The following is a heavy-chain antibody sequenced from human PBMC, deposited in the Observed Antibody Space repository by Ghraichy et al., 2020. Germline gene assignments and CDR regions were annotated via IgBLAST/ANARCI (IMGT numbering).Heavy chain of an antibody. Sequence: GGSLRLSCAASGFTFNSYGMPWVRQAPGKGLEWMAAIWYDGSNKYYGDSVKGRFTISRDNSKNTLYLQMNSLRAEDTAVYYCARDLRGEVVPAAIRYWGQGTLVTVSS. CDR3: ARDLRGEVVPAAIRY. D-gene: IGHD2-2*02. CDR1: GFTFNSYG. CDR2: IWYDGSNK. J-gene: IGHJ4*02. V-gene: IGHV3-33*01.